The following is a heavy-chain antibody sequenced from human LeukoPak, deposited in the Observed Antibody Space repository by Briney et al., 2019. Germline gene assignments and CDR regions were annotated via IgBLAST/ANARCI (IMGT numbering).Heavy chain of an antibody. CDR1: GFTITGYA. D-gene: IGHD3-10*01. J-gene: IGHJ4*02. Sequence: GGSLRLSCVASGFTITGYAMYWVRQSPGKGLDFVASISHDETERYRESVKGRLTISRDSSKNTLYLQMNSLRAEDTAVYYCAKDGTRGTRFGKIPHYFDSWGRGTLVTVSS. CDR2: ISHDETER. V-gene: IGHV3-30*18. CDR3: AKDGTRGTRFGKIPHYFDS.